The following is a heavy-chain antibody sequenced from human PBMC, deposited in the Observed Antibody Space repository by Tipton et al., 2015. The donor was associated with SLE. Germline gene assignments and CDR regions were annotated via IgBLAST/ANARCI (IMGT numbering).Heavy chain of an antibody. CDR2: IYYSGST. V-gene: IGHV4-59*01. J-gene: IGHJ3*02. D-gene: IGHD3-10*01. CDR1: GGSISSYY. Sequence: LRLSCTVSGGSISSYYWSWIRQPPGKGLEWIGYIYYSGSTNYNPSLKSRVTISVDTSKNQFSLKLSSVTAADTAVYYCAREPMVRGGNDAFDIWGQGTMVTVSS. CDR3: AREPMVRGGNDAFDI.